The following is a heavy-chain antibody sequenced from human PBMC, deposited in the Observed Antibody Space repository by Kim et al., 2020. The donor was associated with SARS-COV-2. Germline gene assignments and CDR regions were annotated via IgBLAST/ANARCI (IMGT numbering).Heavy chain of an antibody. Sequence: GGSLRLSCAASGFTFSSYAMSWVRQAPGKWLEWVSAISGSGGSTYYADSVKGRFTISRDNSKNTLYLQMSSLRAEDTAVYYCAKAPTYYYDSSGYHWVYWGQGTLVTVSS. J-gene: IGHJ4*02. V-gene: IGHV3-23*01. CDR3: AKAPTYYYDSSGYHWVY. CDR2: ISGSGGST. CDR1: GFTFSSYA. D-gene: IGHD3-22*01.